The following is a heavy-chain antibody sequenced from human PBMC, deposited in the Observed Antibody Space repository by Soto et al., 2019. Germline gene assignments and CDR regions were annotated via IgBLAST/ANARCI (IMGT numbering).Heavy chain of an antibody. CDR3: ARDQIGYCSGGRCYPLAY. CDR1: GFTFSSYA. D-gene: IGHD2-15*01. Sequence: GGSLRLSCAASGFTFSSYAMPWVRQAPGKGLEWVAVISYDGSNKYYADSVKGRFTISRENYKNTLYLQMNSLRAEDTAVYYCARDQIGYCSGGRCYPLAYWSQGTLVTVSS. J-gene: IGHJ4*02. V-gene: IGHV3-30-3*01. CDR2: ISYDGSNK.